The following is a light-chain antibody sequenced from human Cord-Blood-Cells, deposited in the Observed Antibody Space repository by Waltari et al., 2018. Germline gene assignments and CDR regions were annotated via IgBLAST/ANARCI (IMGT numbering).Light chain of an antibody. Sequence: IVMTQSPLSLPVTTGEPASISCRSSQSLLHSNGYNYLDWYLQKPGQSPQLLIYLGSNRASGVPDRFSGSGSGTDFTLKISRVEAEDVGVYYCMQALQTPITFGQGTRLEIK. CDR3: MQALQTPIT. CDR2: LGS. V-gene: IGKV2-28*01. CDR1: QSLLHSNGYNY. J-gene: IGKJ5*01.